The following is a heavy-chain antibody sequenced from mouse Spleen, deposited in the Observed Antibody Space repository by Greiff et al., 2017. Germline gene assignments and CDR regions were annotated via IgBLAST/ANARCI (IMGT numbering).Heavy chain of an antibody. Sequence: EVHLVESGGGLVKLGGSLKLSCAASGFTFSSYAMSWVRQTPEKRLEWVATISSGGGNTYYPDSVKGRFTISRDNAKNTLYLQMSSLKSEDTAMYYCARHYYGSSNWYFDVWGAGTTVTVSS. CDR2: ISSGGGNT. J-gene: IGHJ1*01. D-gene: IGHD1-1*01. CDR3: ARHYYGSSNWYFDV. CDR1: GFTFSSYA. V-gene: IGHV5-9-3*01.